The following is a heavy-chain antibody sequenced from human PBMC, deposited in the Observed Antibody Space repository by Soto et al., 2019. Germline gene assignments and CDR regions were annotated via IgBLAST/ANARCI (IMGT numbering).Heavy chain of an antibody. V-gene: IGHV1-69*02. J-gene: IGHJ4*02. Sequence: QVQLVQSGAEVKKPGSSVKVSCKASGGTFSSYTISWVRQAPGQGLEWMGRIIPILGIANYAQKFQGRVTMTAGKSTSTAYMELSSLRSEDTAVYYCARGIRAEVATIDYWGQGTLVTVSS. CDR3: ARGIRAEVATIDY. D-gene: IGHD5-12*01. CDR1: GGTFSSYT. CDR2: IIPILGIA.